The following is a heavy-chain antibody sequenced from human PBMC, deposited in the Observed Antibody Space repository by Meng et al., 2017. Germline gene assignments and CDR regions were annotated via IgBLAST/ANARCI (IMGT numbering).Heavy chain of an antibody. J-gene: IGHJ3*02. V-gene: IGHV4-39*07. CDR1: GGSISRSNYY. CDR2: MFYSGRT. D-gene: IGHD5-18*01. Sequence: ETLSLTCSLSGGSISRSNYYWGWTRQPPGKGLEWIGSMFYSGRTYYNPSLKSRVTISVDTSKNQFSLKLNSVTATDKSVYHCARGERDTRSAYGAFDIWGQGTMVT. CDR3: ARGERDTRSAYGAFDI.